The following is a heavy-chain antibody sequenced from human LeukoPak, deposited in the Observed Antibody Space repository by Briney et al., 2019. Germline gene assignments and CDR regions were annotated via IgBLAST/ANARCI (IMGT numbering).Heavy chain of an antibody. J-gene: IGHJ3*02. V-gene: IGHV1-69*13. D-gene: IGHD1-14*01. CDR2: IIPIFGTA. Sequence: SVKVSCKASGGTFSSYAISWVRQAPGQGLEWMGGIIPIFGTANYAQKFQGRVTITADESTSTAYMELSSLRPEDTAVYYCASRPVTTDAFDIWGQGTMVTVSS. CDR3: ASRPVTTDAFDI. CDR1: GGTFSSYA.